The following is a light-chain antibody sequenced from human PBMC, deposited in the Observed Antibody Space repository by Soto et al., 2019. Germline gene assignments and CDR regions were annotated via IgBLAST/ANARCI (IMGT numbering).Light chain of an antibody. CDR1: QSVLYSSSNKNY. V-gene: IGKV4-1*01. CDR3: QQYCSSPWT. Sequence: DIVMTQSPDSLAVSLGERATINCRSSQSVLYSSSNKNYLAWYQQKPGQPPKLLIYWASTRESGVPDGFSGSGSGTDFSLTISRLQAEYVAVYYCQQYCSSPWTFGLGTKVEIK. J-gene: IGKJ1*01. CDR2: WAS.